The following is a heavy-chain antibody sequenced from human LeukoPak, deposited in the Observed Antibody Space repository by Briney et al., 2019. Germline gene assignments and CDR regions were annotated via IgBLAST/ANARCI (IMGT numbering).Heavy chain of an antibody. Sequence: SETLSLTCTVSGDSISTNYWTWIRQPPGKGLEWIGYIYYSGNTNYNPSLKSRVTISADTSKNQFSLRLSSVTAADTAVYYCARRGSSSSIDYWGQGTLVTVSS. CDR2: IYYSGNT. J-gene: IGHJ4*02. CDR3: ARRGSSSSIDY. V-gene: IGHV4-59*08. CDR1: GDSISTNY. D-gene: IGHD6-6*01.